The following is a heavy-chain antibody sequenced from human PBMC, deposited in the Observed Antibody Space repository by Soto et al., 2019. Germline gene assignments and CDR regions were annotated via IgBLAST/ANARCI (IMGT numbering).Heavy chain of an antibody. V-gene: IGHV1-69*06. CDR3: ASGYDSSGYYSHYYYYYGMDV. D-gene: IGHD3-22*01. Sequence: SVNVSCKASGGTFSSYAISWVRQAPGQGLEWMGGIIPIFGTANYAQKFQGRVTITADKSTSTAYMELSSLRSEDTAVYYCASGYDSSGYYSHYYYYYGMDVWGQGTTVTVSS. CDR1: GGTFSSYA. CDR2: IIPIFGTA. J-gene: IGHJ6*02.